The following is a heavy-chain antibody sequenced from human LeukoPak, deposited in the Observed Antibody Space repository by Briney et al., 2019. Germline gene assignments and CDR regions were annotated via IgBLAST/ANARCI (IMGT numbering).Heavy chain of an antibody. CDR3: ARDPVAAADFDY. D-gene: IGHD6-13*01. CDR2: ISSSGSTI. J-gene: IGHJ4*02. CDR1: GFTFSTYN. V-gene: IGHV3-48*04. Sequence: GGSLRLSCAASGFTFSTYNMNWVRQAPGKGLEWVSYISSSGSTIYYADSVKGRFTISRDNAKNSLYLQMNSLRAEDTAVYYCARDPVAAADFDYWGQGTLVTVSS.